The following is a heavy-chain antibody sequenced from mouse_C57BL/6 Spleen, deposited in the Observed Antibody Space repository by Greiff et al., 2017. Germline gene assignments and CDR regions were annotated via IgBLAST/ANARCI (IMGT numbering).Heavy chain of an antibody. J-gene: IGHJ3*01. V-gene: IGHV3-6*01. CDR2: ISYDGSN. CDR1: GYSITSGYY. CDR3: ASLDDYDGGFAY. Sequence: EVKLQESGPGLVKPSQSLSLTCSVTGYSITSGYYWNWIRQFPGNKLEWMGYISYDGSNNYNPSLKNRISITRDTSKNQFFLKLNSVTTEDTATYYCASLDDYDGGFAYWGQGTLVTVSA. D-gene: IGHD2-4*01.